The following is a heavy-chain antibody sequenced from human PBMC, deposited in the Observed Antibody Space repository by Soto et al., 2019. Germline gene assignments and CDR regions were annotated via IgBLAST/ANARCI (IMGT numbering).Heavy chain of an antibody. J-gene: IGHJ6*01. CDR2: INPSGTST. D-gene: IGHD2-15*01. Sequence: ASVKVSCKASGYSFTSYYMHWVRQAPGQGLEWMGIINPSGTSTSYAQKFQGRVTMTRDTSTSTVYMGLSSLRSEDTAVYYCARESSHCSGGGCYSLVGSDGMDVWGQGTTVTVSS. V-gene: IGHV1-46*01. CDR3: ARESSHCSGGGCYSLVGSDGMDV. CDR1: GYSFTSYY.